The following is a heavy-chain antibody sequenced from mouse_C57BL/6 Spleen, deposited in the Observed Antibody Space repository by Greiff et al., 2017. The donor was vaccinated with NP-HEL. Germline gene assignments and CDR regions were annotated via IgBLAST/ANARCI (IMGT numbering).Heavy chain of an antibody. CDR3: ARQTVVGDYYAMDY. J-gene: IGHJ4*01. CDR2: INPYNGGT. D-gene: IGHD1-1*01. CDR1: GYTFTDYY. Sequence: VQLKQSGPVLVKPGASVKMSCKASGYTFTDYYMNWVKQSHGKSLEWIGVINPYNGGTSYNQKFKGKATLTVDKSSSTAYMELNSLTSEDSAVYYCARQTVVGDYYAMDYWGQGTSVTVSS. V-gene: IGHV1-19*01.